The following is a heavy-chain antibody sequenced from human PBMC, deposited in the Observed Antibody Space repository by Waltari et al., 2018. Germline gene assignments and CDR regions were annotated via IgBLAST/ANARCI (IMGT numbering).Heavy chain of an antibody. J-gene: IGHJ5*02. CDR3: ARARSYMVRGVPRSWWFDP. Sequence: QLQLQESGPGLVKPSATLSLTCIVSGDSISSRGYSWAWIRQPHGNGLEWIGSIYHSGSTYYNPSLKSRVTISVDTSKNQFSLKLSSVTAADTAVYYCARARSYMVRGVPRSWWFDPWGQGTLVTVSS. V-gene: IGHV4-39*07. CDR1: GDSISSRGYS. D-gene: IGHD3-10*01. CDR2: IYHSGST.